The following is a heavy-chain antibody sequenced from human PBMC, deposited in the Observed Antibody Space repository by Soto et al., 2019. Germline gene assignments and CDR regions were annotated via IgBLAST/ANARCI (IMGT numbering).Heavy chain of an antibody. CDR3: ARVWEGDIVVVPAAGVMDL. Sequence: ASVKVSCKASGYTFTSYGICWVRQAPGQGLEWMGWIRAHNGNTNYAQKLQGRVTMTTDTSTSTAFMELRSLRSDDTAVYYCARVWEGDIVVVPAAGVMDLWGKGTTVTVSS. CDR2: IRAHNGNT. CDR1: GYTFTSYG. J-gene: IGHJ6*03. D-gene: IGHD2-2*01. V-gene: IGHV1-18*01.